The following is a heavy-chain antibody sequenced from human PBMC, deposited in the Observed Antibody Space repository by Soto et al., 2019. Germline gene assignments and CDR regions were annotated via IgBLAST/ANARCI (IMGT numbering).Heavy chain of an antibody. CDR2: ISGSGGST. Sequence: GGSLRLSCASSGFTFSSYAMSLVRQAPGKGLEWVSAISGSGGSTYYADSVKGRFTISRDNSKNTLYLQMNSLRAEDTAVYYCAKDASAYYDFWSGSPRGDYWGQGTLVTVSS. CDR1: GFTFSSYA. V-gene: IGHV3-23*01. CDR3: AKDASAYYDFWSGSPRGDY. D-gene: IGHD3-3*01. J-gene: IGHJ4*02.